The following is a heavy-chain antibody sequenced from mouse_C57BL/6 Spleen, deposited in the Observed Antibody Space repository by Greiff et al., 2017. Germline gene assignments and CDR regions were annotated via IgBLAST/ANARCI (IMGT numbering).Heavy chain of an antibody. CDR1: GYSITSGYY. J-gene: IGHJ2*01. Sequence: EVQLQESGPGLVKPSQSLSLSCSVSGYSITSGYYWYWIRQFPGNKLAWMGYISYDGSNNYNPSLNNRISITRDTSKNKFFLKLNSVTTEDTATYYCARECNYFDYWGQGTTLTVSS. CDR2: ISYDGSN. V-gene: IGHV3-6*01. CDR3: ARECNYFDY.